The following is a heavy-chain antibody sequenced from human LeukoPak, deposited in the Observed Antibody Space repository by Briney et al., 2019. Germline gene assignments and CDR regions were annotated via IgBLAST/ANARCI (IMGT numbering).Heavy chain of an antibody. D-gene: IGHD2-21*02. Sequence: SETLSLTCAVYGGSFSGYYWSWIRQPPGKGLEWIGEINHSGSTNYNPSLKSRVTISVDTSKNQFSLKLSSVTAADTAVYYCARETVSGDLVDYWGQGTLVTVSS. V-gene: IGHV4-34*01. J-gene: IGHJ4*02. CDR3: ARETVSGDLVDY. CDR2: INHSGST. CDR1: GGSFSGYY.